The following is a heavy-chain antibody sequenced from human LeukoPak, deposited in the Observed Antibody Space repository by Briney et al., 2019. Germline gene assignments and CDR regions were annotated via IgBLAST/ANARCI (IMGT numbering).Heavy chain of an antibody. CDR1: GFTSYTYW. V-gene: IGHV3-7*01. CDR2: IKQDGSEK. Sequence: PGGSLRLSCAASGFTSYTYWMRWVRQARGKGREWVANIKQDGSEKYYVDSVMGRFTISRDNAKNSLYLQMNSLRAEDTAVYYCSSGFLDDFWSGHFWGQGTLVTVSS. CDR3: SSGFLDDFWSGHF. D-gene: IGHD3-3*01. J-gene: IGHJ4*02.